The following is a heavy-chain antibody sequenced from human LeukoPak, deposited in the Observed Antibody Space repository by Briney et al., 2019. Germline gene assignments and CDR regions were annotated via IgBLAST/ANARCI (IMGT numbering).Heavy chain of an antibody. D-gene: IGHD2-8*01. J-gene: IGHJ4*02. CDR2: IWYDGSNK. CDR3: ANLLGYCTNGVCREFDY. CDR1: GFTFSSYG. V-gene: IGHV3-30*02. Sequence: GGSLRLSCAASGFTFSSYGMHWVRQAPGKGLEWVAVIWYDGSNKYYADSVKGRFTISRDNSKNTLYLQMNSLRAEDTAVYYCANLLGYCTNGVCREFDYWGQGTLVTVSS.